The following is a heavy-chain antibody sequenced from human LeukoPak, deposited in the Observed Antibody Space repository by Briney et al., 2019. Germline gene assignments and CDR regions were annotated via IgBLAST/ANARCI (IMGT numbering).Heavy chain of an antibody. CDR3: ARDYFWSGPTYYYYGMDV. J-gene: IGHJ6*02. V-gene: IGHV4-34*01. Sequence: SETLSLTCAVYGGSFSGYYWSWIRQPPGKGLEWIGEINHSGSTNYNPSLKSRVTISVDTSMNQFSLKLSSVTAADTAVYYCARDYFWSGPTYYYYGMDVWGQGTTVTVSS. CDR1: GGSFSGYY. CDR2: INHSGST. D-gene: IGHD3-3*01.